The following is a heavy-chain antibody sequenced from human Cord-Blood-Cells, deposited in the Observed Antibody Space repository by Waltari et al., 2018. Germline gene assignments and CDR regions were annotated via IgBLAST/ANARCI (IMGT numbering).Heavy chain of an antibody. V-gene: IGHV3-33*01. CDR1: GFTFSSYG. Sequence: QVQLVESGGGVVQPGRSLRLSCAASGFTFSSYGMHWVRQAPGKGLEWVAVRWYDGRNKYYADAVKGRFTISRDNSKNTLYLQMNSLRAEDTAVYYCARALMPYSSSSGYFDYWGQGTLVTVSS. CDR3: ARALMPYSSSSGYFDY. D-gene: IGHD6-6*01. J-gene: IGHJ4*02. CDR2: RWYDGRNK.